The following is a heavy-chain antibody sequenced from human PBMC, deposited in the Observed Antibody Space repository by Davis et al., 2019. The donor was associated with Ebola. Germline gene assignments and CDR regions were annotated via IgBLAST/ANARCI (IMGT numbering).Heavy chain of an antibody. CDR2: INPHNGNT. CDR3: ARPFGQHCTSSGCYVSYWFDP. CDR1: GYTFTNYG. D-gene: IGHD2-2*01. V-gene: IGHV1-18*04. J-gene: IGHJ5*02. Sequence: AASVKVSCKASGYTFTNYGITWVRQAPGQGLEWMGWINPHNGNTNYAQNLQGRVTMTTDTSTSTAYMELRSLRSDDTAVYYCARPFGQHCTSSGCYVSYWFDPWGQGTLVTVSS.